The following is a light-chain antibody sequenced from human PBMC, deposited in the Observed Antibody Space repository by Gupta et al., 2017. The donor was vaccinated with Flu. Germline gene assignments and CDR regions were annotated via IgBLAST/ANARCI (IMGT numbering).Light chain of an antibody. V-gene: IGLV1-44*01. CDR1: SSNIGSNT. CDR2: SSD. CDR3: AAWDDSLNGVV. J-gene: IGLJ2*01. Sequence: QSVLTQPPSASGTPGQRVTISCSGSSSNIGSNTVNWYQQLPGTAPKLLIYSSDQRPPGVPDRFSGSKSGTSASLAISGLQSEDEADYYCAAWDDSLNGVVFGGGTKLTVL.